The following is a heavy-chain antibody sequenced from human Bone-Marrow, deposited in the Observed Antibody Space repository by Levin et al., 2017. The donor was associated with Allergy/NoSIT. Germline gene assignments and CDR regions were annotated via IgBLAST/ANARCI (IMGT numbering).Heavy chain of an antibody. J-gene: IGHJ6*02. CDR1: GGSIRTFY. CDR2: RDSRGRT. V-gene: IGHV4-4*07. CDR3: ARSGAAGTWDYYYGMDV. Sequence: PSETLSLTCSVSGGSIRTFYWSWIRQTAGEGLEWIGRRDSRGRTNYNPSLESRVTMSVDTSKNQFSLKLGFVTAAETAVYYCARSGAAGTWDYYYGMDVWGQGTTVTVSS. D-gene: IGHD6-13*01.